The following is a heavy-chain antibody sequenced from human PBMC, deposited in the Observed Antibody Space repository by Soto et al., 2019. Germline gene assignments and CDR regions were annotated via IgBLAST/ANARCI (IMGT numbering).Heavy chain of an antibody. D-gene: IGHD2-15*01. CDR3: AGGGYCSGGSCYEHSPAFDY. CDR2: IYYSGST. J-gene: IGHJ4*02. V-gene: IGHV4-30-4*01. Sequence: SETLSLTCTVSGGSISSGDYYWSWIRQPPGKGLEWIGYIYYSGSTYYNPSLKSRVTISVDTSKNQFSLKLSSVTAADTAVYYCAGGGYCSGGSCYEHSPAFDYWGQGTLVTVSS. CDR1: GGSISSGDYY.